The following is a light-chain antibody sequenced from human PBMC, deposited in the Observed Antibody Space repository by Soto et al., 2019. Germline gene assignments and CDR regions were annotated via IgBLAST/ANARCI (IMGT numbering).Light chain of an antibody. Sequence: DIQMTQSPSTLSASVGDRVTITCRASQSISTGLAWFQQKPGKAPKLLIYKASTLEGGVPSRFSGSGSGTDFTLTVTSLQPDDLATYYCHSYNSIPRTFGQGTTVEIK. V-gene: IGKV1-5*03. J-gene: IGKJ1*01. CDR3: HSYNSIPRT. CDR1: QSISTG. CDR2: KAS.